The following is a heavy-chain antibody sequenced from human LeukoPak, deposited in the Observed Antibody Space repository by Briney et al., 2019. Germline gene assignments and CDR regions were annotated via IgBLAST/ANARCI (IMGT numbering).Heavy chain of an antibody. CDR1: RFTFSSYA. Sequence: GGSLSLCCAASRFTFSSYAMHWVRQAPGKGLEYVSAISSNGGITYYANSVKGRFTISRDNSKNTLYLQMGSLSAEEMAVYYCARGVLLGGSSGWYFDYWGQGTLVTVSS. V-gene: IGHV3-64*01. CDR3: ARGVLLGGSSGWYFDY. CDR2: ISSNGGIT. J-gene: IGHJ4*02. D-gene: IGHD6-19*01.